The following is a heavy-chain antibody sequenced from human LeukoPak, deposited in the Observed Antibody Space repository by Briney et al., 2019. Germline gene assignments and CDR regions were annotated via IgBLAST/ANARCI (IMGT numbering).Heavy chain of an antibody. CDR2: IFTSGRT. CDR1: GGSISGGSDY. V-gene: IGHV4-61*02. D-gene: IGHD3-3*01. J-gene: IGHJ5*02. Sequence: PSQTLSLTCSVSGGSISGGSDYWSWIRQPAGKGLEWIGRIFTSGRTTYSPSLKSRVTTSIDTSKNHFSLRLHSVTAADTAVYYCARESGYFSGGWFDPWGQGTLVTVSS. CDR3: ARESGYFSGGWFDP.